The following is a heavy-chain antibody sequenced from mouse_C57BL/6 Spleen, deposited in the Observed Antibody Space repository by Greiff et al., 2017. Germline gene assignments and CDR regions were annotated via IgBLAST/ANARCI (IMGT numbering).Heavy chain of an antibody. J-gene: IGHJ2*01. CDR1: GYTFTSYW. CDR3: ARGVYGYFDY. Sequence: QVQLKQPGAELVKPGASVKMSCKASGYTFTSYWIPWVKQRPGQGLEWIGDIYPGSGSTNYNEKFKSKATLTVDTSSSTAYMQLSSLTSEDSAVYNCARGVYGYFDYWGQGTTLTVSS. D-gene: IGHD1-1*01. V-gene: IGHV1-55*01. CDR2: IYPGSGST.